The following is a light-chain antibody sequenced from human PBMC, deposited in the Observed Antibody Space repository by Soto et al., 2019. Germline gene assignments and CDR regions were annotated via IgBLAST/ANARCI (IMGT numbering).Light chain of an antibody. CDR1: QSVLYSSNNKNY. Sequence: DIVMTQSPDSLAVSLGERATINCKSSQSVLYSSNNKNYLAWYQQKPGQPPKLLIYWASTREYGVPERFSGSGSGTDFTLTISSLQAEDVAVYYCQQYYNTGTFGQGTKVEIK. V-gene: IGKV4-1*01. CDR3: QQYYNTGT. J-gene: IGKJ1*01. CDR2: WAS.